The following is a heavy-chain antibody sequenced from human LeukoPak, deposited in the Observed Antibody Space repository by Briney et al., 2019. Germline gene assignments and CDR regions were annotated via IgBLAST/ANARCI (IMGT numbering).Heavy chain of an antibody. Sequence: GASVKVSCKASGGTFSSYAISWVRQAPGQGLEWMGGIIPIFGTANYAQKFQGRVTITADESTSTAYMELSSLRSEDTAVYCCARGGSGYDLDYWGQGTLVTVSS. V-gene: IGHV1-69*13. J-gene: IGHJ4*02. CDR3: ARGGSGYDLDY. D-gene: IGHD5-12*01. CDR1: GGTFSSYA. CDR2: IIPIFGTA.